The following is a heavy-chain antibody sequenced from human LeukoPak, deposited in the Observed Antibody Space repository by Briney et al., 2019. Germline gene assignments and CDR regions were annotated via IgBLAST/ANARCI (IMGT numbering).Heavy chain of an antibody. J-gene: IGHJ4*02. V-gene: IGHV3-48*03. CDR2: ISSGSTI. CDR1: GFTFSSYE. Sequence: GGSLRLSCAASGFTFSSYEMNWVRQAPGKGLEWVSYISSGSTIYDADSVKGRFTISRDNAKNSLYLQVNSLRAEDTAVYYCARESIAVAGAPFGYWGQGTLVTVSS. D-gene: IGHD6-19*01. CDR3: ARESIAVAGAPFGY.